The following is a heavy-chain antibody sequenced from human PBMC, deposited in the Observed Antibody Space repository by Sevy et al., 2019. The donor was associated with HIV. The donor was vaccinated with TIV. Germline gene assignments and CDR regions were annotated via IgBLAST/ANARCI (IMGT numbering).Heavy chain of an antibody. D-gene: IGHD3-9*01. CDR1: GFTFSSYS. V-gene: IGHV3-48*02. CDR2: ISSRSSTI. Sequence: GGSLRLSCAASGFTFSSYSMNWVRQAPGKGLEWVSYISSRSSTIYYADSVKGRFTISRDNAKNSLYLQMNSLRDEDTAVYYCARDQGNFDWLLSRTLFDYWGQGTLVTVSS. J-gene: IGHJ4*02. CDR3: ARDQGNFDWLLSRTLFDY.